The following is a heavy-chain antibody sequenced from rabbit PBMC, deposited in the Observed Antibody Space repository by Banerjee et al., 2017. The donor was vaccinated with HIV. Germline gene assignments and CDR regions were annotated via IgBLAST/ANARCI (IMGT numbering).Heavy chain of an antibody. CDR1: GFSFSSGYY. CDR3: ARYYTGYAGYPGYANL. CDR2: IYGGSSGST. J-gene: IGHJ4*01. V-gene: IGHV1S40*01. Sequence: QSLEESGGDLVKPGASLTLTCTASGFSFSSGYYMCWVRQAPGKGLEWIACIYGGSSGSTYYASWAKGRFTISKTSSTTVTLQMTSLTAADTATYFCARYYTGYAGYPGYANLWGQGTLVTDS. D-gene: IGHD7-1*01.